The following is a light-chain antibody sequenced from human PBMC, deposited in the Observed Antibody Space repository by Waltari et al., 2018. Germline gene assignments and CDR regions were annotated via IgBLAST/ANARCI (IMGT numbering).Light chain of an antibody. V-gene: IGKV1-5*03. Sequence: DIQMTQSPSTLSASVGDRVTITCRASQSISDLLAWYQQKPGKAPKLLIYKASDLESGVPSRFSGSGSGTEFTLTISSLQPDDFATYYCQHYDGFPWTFGQGTEVESK. J-gene: IGKJ1*01. CDR2: KAS. CDR1: QSISDL. CDR3: QHYDGFPWT.